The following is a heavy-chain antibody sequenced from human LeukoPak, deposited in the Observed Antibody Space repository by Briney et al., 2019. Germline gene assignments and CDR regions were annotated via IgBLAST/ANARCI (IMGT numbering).Heavy chain of an antibody. J-gene: IGHJ4*02. CDR1: GFNFSNNL. D-gene: IGHD6-19*01. CDR2: SSFDGTKK. CDR3: ARVGNSSGWHDAFGYFDS. V-gene: IGHV3-30*09. Sequence: PGGSLRLSCAASGFNFSNNLLQWVRQAPGKGLEWVAVSSFDGTKKYYADSVKGRFVISGDNSKNTLYLQMNSLRAEDTAAYYCARVGNSSGWHDAFGYFDSWGQGVLVTVSS.